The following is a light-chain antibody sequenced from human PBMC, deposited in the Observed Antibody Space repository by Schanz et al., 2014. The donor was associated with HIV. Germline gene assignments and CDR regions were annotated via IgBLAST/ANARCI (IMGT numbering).Light chain of an antibody. CDR2: DDS. V-gene: IGLV1-40*01. CDR3: QSYDSSLSGVV. J-gene: IGLJ2*01. CDR1: SSNIGAGYD. Sequence: QSVLTQPPSLSGAPGQRVSLSCNGTSSNIGAGYDVHWYQQFPGTAPKLLIFDDSSRPSGVPDRFSGSKSGTSASLAITGLQAEDEADYYCQSYDSSLSGVVFGGGTKLTVL.